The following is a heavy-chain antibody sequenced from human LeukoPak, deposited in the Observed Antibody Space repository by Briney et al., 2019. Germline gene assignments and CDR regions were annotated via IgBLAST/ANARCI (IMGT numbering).Heavy chain of an antibody. J-gene: IGHJ3*02. CDR1: GFTFSNYP. D-gene: IGHD3-3*01. CDR2: IWYDGSNK. V-gene: IGHV3-33*08. CDR3: ASPLGLEWGAFDI. Sequence: GGSLRLSCAASGFTFSNYPIHWVRQAPGKGLEWVAVIWYDGSNKYYADSVKGRFTISRDNSKNTLYLQMNSLRAEDTAVYYCASPLGLEWGAFDIWGQGTMVTVSS.